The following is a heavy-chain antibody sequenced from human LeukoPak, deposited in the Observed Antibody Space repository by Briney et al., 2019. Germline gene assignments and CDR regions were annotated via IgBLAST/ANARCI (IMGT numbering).Heavy chain of an antibody. CDR1: GFTFTNYA. J-gene: IGHJ4*02. V-gene: IGHV3-23*01. CDR2: IGSGGST. Sequence: GGSLRLSCAASGFTFTNYAMSWVRQAPGKGLEWVSSIGSGGSTYHADSVKGRFTISRDNSKNMLYLQMNSLRAEDTAVYYCAKRVSESYRDYYFDYWGQGTLVTVSS. CDR3: AKRVSESYRDYYFDY. D-gene: IGHD1-26*01.